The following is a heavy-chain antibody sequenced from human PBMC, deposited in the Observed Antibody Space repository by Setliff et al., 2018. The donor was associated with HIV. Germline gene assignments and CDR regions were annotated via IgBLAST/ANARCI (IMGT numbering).Heavy chain of an antibody. CDR2: IDHRGRT. Sequence: SETLSLTCAVYGGSFSDYYWNWIRQTPGKGLEWLGEIDHRGRTNYNPSLKNQVTISRDTSKNQFSLRLSSTTVADTAVYYCARGFEGFCSGGSCHWFDSWGQGTLVTSPQ. J-gene: IGHJ5*01. D-gene: IGHD2-15*01. CDR1: GGSFSDYY. V-gene: IGHV4-34*01. CDR3: ARGFEGFCSGGSCHWFDS.